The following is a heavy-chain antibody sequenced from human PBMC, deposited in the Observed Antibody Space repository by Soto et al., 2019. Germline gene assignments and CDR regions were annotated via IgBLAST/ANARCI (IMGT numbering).Heavy chain of an antibody. V-gene: IGHV1-69*13. D-gene: IGHD2-15*01. CDR1: GGTFSSYP. CDR3: ASRPVMEVAQYGNWFDP. J-gene: IGHJ5*02. Sequence: SVKVSCKXSGGTFSSYPINWVRQAPGQGLEWMGGIIPLFGTTHSAQKFQGRLTITADESTSTTYMELSTLRSEDTAVYYCASRPVMEVAQYGNWFDPWGQGTLVTVSS. CDR2: IIPLFGTT.